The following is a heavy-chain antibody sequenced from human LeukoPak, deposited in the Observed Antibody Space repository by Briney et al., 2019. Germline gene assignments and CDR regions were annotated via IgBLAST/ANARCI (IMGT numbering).Heavy chain of an antibody. CDR3: ARGRFGIVSYYYMDV. CDR1: GGSISSGSYY. CDR2: IYTSGST. V-gene: IGHV4-61*02. J-gene: IGHJ6*03. Sequence: SETLSLTCTVSGGSISSGSYYWSWIRQPAGKGLEWIGRIYTSGSTNYNPSLKSRVTISVDTSKNQFSLKLSSVTAADTAVYYCARGRFGIVSYYYMDVWDKGTRSPSP. D-gene: IGHD3-22*01.